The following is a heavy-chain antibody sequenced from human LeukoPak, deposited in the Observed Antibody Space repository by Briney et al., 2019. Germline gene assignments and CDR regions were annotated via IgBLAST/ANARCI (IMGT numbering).Heavy chain of an antibody. CDR2: INHSGST. Sequence: PSETLPLTCAVYGGSFSGYYWSWIRQPPGKGLEWIGEINHSGSTNYNPSLKSRVTISVDTSKNQFSLKLSSVTAADTAVYYCARRRPGYSPTNWFDPWGQGTLVTVSS. CDR1: GGSFSGYY. CDR3: ARRRPGYSPTNWFDP. D-gene: IGHD5-18*01. J-gene: IGHJ5*02. V-gene: IGHV4-34*01.